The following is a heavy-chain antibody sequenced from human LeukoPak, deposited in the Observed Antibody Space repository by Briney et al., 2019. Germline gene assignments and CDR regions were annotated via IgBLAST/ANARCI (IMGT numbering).Heavy chain of an antibody. J-gene: IGHJ4*02. CDR2: IYHSGST. Sequence: TLSLTCAVSGGSISSGGYSWSWIRQPPGKGLEWIGYIYHSGSTYYNPSLKSRVTISVDRSKNQFSLKLSSVTAADTAVYYCARHIDSSGYYYDYWGQGTLVTVSS. CDR1: GGSISSGGYS. D-gene: IGHD3-22*01. V-gene: IGHV4-30-2*01. CDR3: ARHIDSSGYYYDY.